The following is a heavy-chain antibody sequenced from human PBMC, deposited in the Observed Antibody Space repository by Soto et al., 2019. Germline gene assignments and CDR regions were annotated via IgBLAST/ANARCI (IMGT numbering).Heavy chain of an antibody. CDR2: MNPNSGST. J-gene: IGHJ3*02. CDR3: ARGLEYYDSSGYSCDAFDI. D-gene: IGHD3-22*01. V-gene: IGHV1-8*01. CDR1: WNTLAKFD. Sequence: APVKVSWEASWNTLAKFDINWVRQATGQGLEWMGWMNPNSGSTGYAQKFQGRVTMTRSTSISTAYMELSSLGSEDTAVYYCARGLEYYDSSGYSCDAFDIWG.